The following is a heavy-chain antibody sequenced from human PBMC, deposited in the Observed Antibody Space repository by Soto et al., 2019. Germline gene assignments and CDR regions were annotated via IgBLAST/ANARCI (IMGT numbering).Heavy chain of an antibody. CDR2: INPGGGST. V-gene: IGHV1-46*01. CDR3: ARGRTIYGDYGDYFDY. CDR1: GYTFTSYY. J-gene: IGHJ4*02. Sequence: ASVKVSCKASGYTFTSYYMHWVRQAPGQGLEWMGIINPGGGSTSYAQKFQGRVTMTRDTSTSTVYMELSSLRSEDTAVYYCARGRTIYGDYGDYFDYWGQGTLVTVSS. D-gene: IGHD4-17*01.